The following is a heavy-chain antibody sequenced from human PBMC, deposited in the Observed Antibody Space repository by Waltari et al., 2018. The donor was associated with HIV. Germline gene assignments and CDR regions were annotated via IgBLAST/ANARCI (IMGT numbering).Heavy chain of an antibody. J-gene: IGHJ5*02. D-gene: IGHD3-10*02. CDR1: GFRFDDYA. CDR3: ARGPMYKWFDP. CDR2: ISWRSGNM. Sequence: EVQLVESGGDLVQPGGSLRLSCAASGFRFDDYAMHWVRQAPGKGLEWVSGISWRSGNMAYADSVRGRFTISRDNAKNSLYLRMISLRPDDTGFYYCARGPMYKWFDPWGQGTLVTVSS. V-gene: IGHV3-9*01.